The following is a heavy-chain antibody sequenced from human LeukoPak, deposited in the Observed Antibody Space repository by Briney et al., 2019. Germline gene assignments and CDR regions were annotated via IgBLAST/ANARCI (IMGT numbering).Heavy chain of an antibody. Sequence: GASVKVSCKASGYTFTGYYMHWVRPAPGQGLEWMGWINPNTGVTNSVQKFQGRVTLTRVTSIITAYMELTRLRSDDTAVYYCARDRTTVTTGYYGMDVWGQGTTVTVSS. CDR1: GYTFTGYY. CDR3: ARDRTTVTTGYYGMDV. V-gene: IGHV1-2*02. CDR2: INPNTGVT. D-gene: IGHD4-17*01. J-gene: IGHJ6*02.